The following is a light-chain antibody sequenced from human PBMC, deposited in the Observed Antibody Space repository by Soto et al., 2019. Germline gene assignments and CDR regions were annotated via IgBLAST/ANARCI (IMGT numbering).Light chain of an antibody. V-gene: IGKV3-15*01. CDR2: GSC. J-gene: IGKJ1*01. CDR1: QSVSSD. Sequence: EIVMTQSPATLSVSPGEGATLSCRASQSVSSDLAWYQQKPGQAPRLLIYGSCTKATGIPARFRGSGSGTESTHTISSLLSEAFAVYYCQQYNNLRAFGQGTKVDIK. CDR3: QQYNNLRA.